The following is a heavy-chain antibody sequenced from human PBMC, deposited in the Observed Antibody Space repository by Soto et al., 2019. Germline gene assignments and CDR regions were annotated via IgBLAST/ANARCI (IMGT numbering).Heavy chain of an antibody. D-gene: IGHD3-10*01. J-gene: IGHJ4*02. V-gene: IGHV1-69*12. CDR3: ARVSQYYYGSGSYPFDY. CDR1: GGTFSSYA. CDR2: IIPIFGTA. Sequence: QVQLVQSGAAVKKPGSSVKVSCKASGGTFSSYAISWVRQAPGQGLEWMGGIIPIFGTANYAQKFQGRVTITADESTSTAYMEVSSLRSEDTAVYYCARVSQYYYGSGSYPFDYWGQGTLVTVSS.